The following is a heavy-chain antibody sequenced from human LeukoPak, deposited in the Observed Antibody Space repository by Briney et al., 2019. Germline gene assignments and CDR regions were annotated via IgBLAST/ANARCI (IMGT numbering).Heavy chain of an antibody. CDR1: GFTFSSYA. Sequence: GGSLRLSCAASGFTFSSYAVHWVRQAPGKGPEWVAVISYDGSNKYYADSVKGRFTISRDNSKNTLYLQMTSLRAEDTAVYYCARDDVWGQGTTVTVSS. V-gene: IGHV3-30-3*01. CDR2: ISYDGSNK. CDR3: ARDDV. J-gene: IGHJ6*02.